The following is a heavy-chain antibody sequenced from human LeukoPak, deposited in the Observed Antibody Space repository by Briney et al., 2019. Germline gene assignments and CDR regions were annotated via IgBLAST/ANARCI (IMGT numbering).Heavy chain of an antibody. J-gene: IGHJ3*02. CDR2: INPSGGST. V-gene: IGHV1-46*01. CDR1: GYTFTSYY. CDR3: TRVLGDYDSSGYGAFDM. Sequence: ASVTGSCKASGYTFTSYYIHWVRQAPGQGLEWMGIINPSGGSTTCAQKFQGRVTMTRDTSTSTVYMELSSLRSEDTAVYYCTRVLGDYDSSGYGAFDMWGQGTMVTVSS. D-gene: IGHD3-22*01.